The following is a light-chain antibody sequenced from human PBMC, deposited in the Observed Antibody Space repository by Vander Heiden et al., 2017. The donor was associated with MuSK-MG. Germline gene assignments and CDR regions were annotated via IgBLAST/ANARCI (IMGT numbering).Light chain of an antibody. CDR3: QQYDNLPIT. V-gene: IGKV1-33*01. CDR2: DVS. Sequence: DSEMTQSPSSLSPSVGDRVTNTCLASQDMNNYLNWHQQKPGKAPNLLIYDVSNLETGVQSRFSGSTSGTDFTFTISILHAEDNATYYCQQYDNLPITFGPGTRLDIK. J-gene: IGKJ5*01. CDR1: QDMNNY.